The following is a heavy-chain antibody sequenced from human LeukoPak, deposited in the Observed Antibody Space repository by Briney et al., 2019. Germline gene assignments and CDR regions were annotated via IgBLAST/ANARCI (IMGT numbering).Heavy chain of an antibody. J-gene: IGHJ5*02. CDR2: INAGNGNT. Sequence: ASVKVSCKASGYTFTSYAMHWVRQAPGQRLEWMGWINAGNGNTKYSQEFQGRVTITRDTSASTAYMELSSLRSEDMAVYYCARDGGYYDILTGYYASWGQGTLVTVSS. CDR1: GYTFTSYA. CDR3: ARDGGYYDILTGYYAS. V-gene: IGHV1-3*03. D-gene: IGHD3-9*01.